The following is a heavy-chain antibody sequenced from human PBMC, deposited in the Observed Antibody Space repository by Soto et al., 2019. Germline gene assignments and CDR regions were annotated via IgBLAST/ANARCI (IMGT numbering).Heavy chain of an antibody. CDR1: GYTFTSYG. D-gene: IGHD6-19*01. J-gene: IGHJ5*02. Sequence: QVQLVQSGAEVKKPGASVKVSCKASGYTFTSYGISWVRQAPGQGLEWMGWISAYNGNTNYAQKLQGRVTMTTDTSTRTAYMELRSLRSDDTPVYYCARIWTTIAVAGNGFDPWGQGTLVTVSS. CDR2: ISAYNGNT. V-gene: IGHV1-18*01. CDR3: ARIWTTIAVAGNGFDP.